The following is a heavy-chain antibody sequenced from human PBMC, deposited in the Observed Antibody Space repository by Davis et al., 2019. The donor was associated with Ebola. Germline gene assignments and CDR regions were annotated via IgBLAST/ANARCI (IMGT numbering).Heavy chain of an antibody. V-gene: IGHV3-53*01. CDR2: IYSGGST. CDR1: GLTVSSNY. J-gene: IGHJ5*02. CDR3: ARGGGSENYARWFDP. Sequence: GESLKISCAASGLTVSSNYMSWVRQAPGKGLEWVSVIYSGGSTYYGDSVKGRFTISRDNLKNLLYLQMNSLRAEDTAVYLCARGGGSENYARWFDPWGQGTLVTVSS. D-gene: IGHD3-10*01.